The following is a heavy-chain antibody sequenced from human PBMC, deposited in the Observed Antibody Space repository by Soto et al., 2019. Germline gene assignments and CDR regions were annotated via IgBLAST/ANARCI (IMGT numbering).Heavy chain of an antibody. CDR2: IYYSGST. J-gene: IGHJ5*02. V-gene: IGHV4-30-4*01. CDR3: AREYFDWLHNWFDP. Sequence: SETLSLTCTVSGGSISSGDYYWSWIRQPPGKGLEWIGYIYYSGSTYYNPSLKSRVTISVDTSKNQFSLKLSSVTAADTAVYYCAREYFDWLHNWFDPWGQGTLVTVSS. D-gene: IGHD3-9*01. CDR1: GGSISSGDYY.